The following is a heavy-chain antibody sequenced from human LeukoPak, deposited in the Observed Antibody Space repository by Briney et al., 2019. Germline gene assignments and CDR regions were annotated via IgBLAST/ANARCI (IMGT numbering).Heavy chain of an antibody. CDR3: GSQREWSLTEYHFDH. Sequence: PSETLSLTCTVSGYSISSGYHYGWIRQPPGKGLEWIGSVHQSGSTYYNPSLKSRVTISIDNSKNQFSLKLTSVTAADTAVYYCGSQREWSLTEYHFDHWGQGTLVTVSS. CDR1: GYSISSGYH. J-gene: IGHJ4*02. CDR2: VHQSGST. V-gene: IGHV4-38-2*02. D-gene: IGHD3-3*01.